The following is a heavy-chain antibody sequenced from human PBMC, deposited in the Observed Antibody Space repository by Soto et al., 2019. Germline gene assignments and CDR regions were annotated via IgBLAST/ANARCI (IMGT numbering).Heavy chain of an antibody. Sequence: SVKVSCKASGGTFSSYAISWVRQAPGQGLEWMGGIIPIFGTANYAQKFQGRVTITADESKSKAYMEMSSLRSEDTAVYYCERDIIYYDSSGWFDPWGQGTLVTVSS. J-gene: IGHJ5*02. CDR3: ERDIIYYDSSGWFDP. CDR2: IIPIFGTA. V-gene: IGHV1-69*13. CDR1: GGTFSSYA. D-gene: IGHD3-22*01.